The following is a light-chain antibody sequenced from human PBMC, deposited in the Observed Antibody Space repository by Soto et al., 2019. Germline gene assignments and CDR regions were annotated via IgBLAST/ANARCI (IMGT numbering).Light chain of an antibody. J-gene: IGLJ1*01. V-gene: IGLV2-23*01. Sequence: QSVLTQPASVSGSFGQSTTISCIGSSDNIGSYNLVSWYQQKPGKAPKIIIFEGSKRPSGVSNRFSGSRSGNTASLTISGLQAEDEADYYCCSFAGTGTQYVFGTGTKVTVL. CDR1: SDNIGSYNL. CDR2: EGS. CDR3: CSFAGTGTQYV.